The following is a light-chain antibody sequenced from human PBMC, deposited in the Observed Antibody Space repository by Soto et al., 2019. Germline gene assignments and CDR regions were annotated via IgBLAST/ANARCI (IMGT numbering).Light chain of an antibody. CDR3: QQRSNWPPELT. CDR2: DAS. V-gene: IGKV3-11*01. Sequence: EIMLKQSPATLSLTPGERATLSCRASQSFSSYLAWYQQKPGQAPRLLIYDASNRATGIPARFSGSGSGTDFTLTVSSLEPEDFAVYYCQQRSNWPPELTFGGGTMVDIK. CDR1: QSFSSY. J-gene: IGKJ4*01.